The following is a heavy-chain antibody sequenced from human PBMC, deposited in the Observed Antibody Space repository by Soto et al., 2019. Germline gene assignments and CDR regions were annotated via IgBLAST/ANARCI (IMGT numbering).Heavy chain of an antibody. D-gene: IGHD5-18*01. J-gene: IGHJ6*02. CDR1: GGSFSGYA. V-gene: IGHV4-34*01. CDR3: ASASRGYRRTHPHQLSYQFNGLDV. Sequence: QVQLQQWGAGLVKPSETLSLTCVVHGGSFSGYAWNWIRQFPEKGLEWIGEITQSGSSSYNTSLQSRATLSLATPQSQLSPNLFSVPASATAVYYCASASRGYRRTHPHQLSYQFNGLDVLGQGTTVTVSS. CDR2: ITQSGSS.